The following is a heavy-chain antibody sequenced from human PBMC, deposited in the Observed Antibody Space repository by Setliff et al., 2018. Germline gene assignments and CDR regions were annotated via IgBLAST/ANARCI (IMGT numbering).Heavy chain of an antibody. CDR1: GFTFSDYW. CDR2: IKQDGSEK. Sequence: PGGSLRLSCAAFGFTFSDYWMSWVRQAPGQGLEWVASIKQDGSEKHYADSVKGRFTVSRDNAENSVFLQMDSLSAEDTAMYYCARGGKTAFDMWGQGTMVTVSS. CDR3: ARGGKTAFDM. D-gene: IGHD1-26*01. J-gene: IGHJ3*02. V-gene: IGHV3-7*03.